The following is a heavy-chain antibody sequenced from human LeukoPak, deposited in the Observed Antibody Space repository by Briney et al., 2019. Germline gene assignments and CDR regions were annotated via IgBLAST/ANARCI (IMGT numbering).Heavy chain of an antibody. Sequence: SETLSLTCTVSGGSISSYYWSWIRQPPGKGLEWIAYIYYGGSTNYNPSLKSRVTISVDTSKNQFSLRLSSVTAADTAVYYCARHRDYGSGWYGFDYWGQGTLVTVSS. V-gene: IGHV4-59*08. CDR3: ARHRDYGSGWYGFDY. D-gene: IGHD6-19*01. CDR1: GGSISSYY. J-gene: IGHJ4*02. CDR2: IYYGGST.